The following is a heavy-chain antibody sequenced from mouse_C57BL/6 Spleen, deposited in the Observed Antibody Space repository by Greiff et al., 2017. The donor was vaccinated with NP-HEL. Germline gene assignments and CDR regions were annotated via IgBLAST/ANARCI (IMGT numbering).Heavy chain of an antibody. J-gene: IGHJ4*01. D-gene: IGHD1-1*01. Sequence: VKLVESGPGLVAPSQSLSITCTVSGFSLTSYGVHWVRQPPGKGLEWLVVIWSDGSTTYNSALKSRLSISKDNSKSQVFLKMNSLQTDDTAMYYCARHQNYYGSSYAMDYWGQGTSVTVSS. CDR3: ARHQNYYGSSYAMDY. V-gene: IGHV2-6-1*01. CDR1: GFSLTSYG. CDR2: IWSDGST.